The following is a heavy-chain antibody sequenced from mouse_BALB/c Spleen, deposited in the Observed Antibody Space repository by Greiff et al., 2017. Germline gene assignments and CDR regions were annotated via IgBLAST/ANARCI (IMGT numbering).Heavy chain of an antibody. Sequence: VQRVESGPGLVAPSQSLSITCTVSGFSLTSYGVHWVRQPPGKGLEWLGMIWGGGSTDYNSALKSRLSISKDNSKSQVFLKMNSLQTDDTAMYYCARNDLYGSSFYWYFDVWGAGTTVTVSS. CDR3: ARNDLYGSSFYWYFDV. J-gene: IGHJ1*01. CDR1: GFSLTSYG. CDR2: IWGGGST. D-gene: IGHD1-1*01. V-gene: IGHV2-6-4*01.